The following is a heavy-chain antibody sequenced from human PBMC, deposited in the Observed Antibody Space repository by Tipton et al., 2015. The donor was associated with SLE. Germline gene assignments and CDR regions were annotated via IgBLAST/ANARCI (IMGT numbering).Heavy chain of an antibody. CDR1: GCTFSSYA. Sequence: SLRLSCATSGCTFSSYALSWVRRAPGKGLEWVSAISGGGGGTYYADFVKGRFSISIDKSKKTLFLQMNSLRVDDTATYYCAKFEKTTDFYLDSWGQGTLVSVSS. V-gene: IGHV3-23*01. J-gene: IGHJ4*02. CDR2: ISGGGGGT. CDR3: AKFEKTTDFYLDS. D-gene: IGHD1/OR15-1a*01.